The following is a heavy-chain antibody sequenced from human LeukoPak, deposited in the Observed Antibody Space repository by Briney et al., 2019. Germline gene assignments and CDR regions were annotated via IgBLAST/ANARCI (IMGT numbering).Heavy chain of an antibody. CDR3: ARDRAYCSSTSCSTYNWFDP. CDR1: GFTFSSYA. D-gene: IGHD2-2*02. Sequence: GGSLRLSCAASGFTFSSYAMHWVRQAPGKGLEYVSAISSNGGSTYYANSVKGRFTISRDNSKNTLYLQMGSLRAEDTALYYCARDRAYCSSTSCSTYNWFDPWGQGTLVTVSS. V-gene: IGHV3-64*01. CDR2: ISSNGGST. J-gene: IGHJ5*02.